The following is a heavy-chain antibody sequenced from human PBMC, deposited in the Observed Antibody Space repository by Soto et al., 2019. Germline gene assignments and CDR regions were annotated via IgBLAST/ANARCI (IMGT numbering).Heavy chain of an antibody. Sequence: GGSLRLSYVASGIPFSGYWMHWVRQVPGKGPVWVARVDSAGSGTSYADSVKGRFTISRDNAKNTLSLQMDSLRVEDTAVYYCATVFEHWGQGIPVTVSS. CDR2: VDSAGSGT. CDR3: ATVFEH. J-gene: IGHJ4*02. V-gene: IGHV3-74*01. CDR1: GIPFSGYW.